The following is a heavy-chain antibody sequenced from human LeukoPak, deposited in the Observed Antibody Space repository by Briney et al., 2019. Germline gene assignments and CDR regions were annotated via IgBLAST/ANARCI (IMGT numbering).Heavy chain of an antibody. Sequence: ASVKVSCKASGGSFSSYAISWVRQAPGQGLEWMGGIIPIFGTANYAQKFQGRVTITTDESTSTAYMEMSSLTSENTAVYYCAKTIFGAVSRFHYMDVWGKGTTVTVSS. V-gene: IGHV1-69*05. CDR2: IIPIFGTA. D-gene: IGHD3-3*01. J-gene: IGHJ6*03. CDR1: GGSFSSYA. CDR3: AKTIFGAVSRFHYMDV.